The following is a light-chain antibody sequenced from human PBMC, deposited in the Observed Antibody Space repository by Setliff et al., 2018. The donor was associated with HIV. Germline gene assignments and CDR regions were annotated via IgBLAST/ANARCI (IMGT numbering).Light chain of an antibody. CDR2: YGR. CDR1: NVGSYN. V-gene: IGLV3-21*04. Sequence: SYELTQAPSVSVSPGETASISCGGSNVGSYNVHWYQQKPGLAPVLVIYYGRDRPSGVPDRFSASTSGNTATLTISGAEAGDEADYYWQVWNTDSHHPVFGTGTKVTVL. CDR3: QVWNTDSHHPV. J-gene: IGLJ1*01.